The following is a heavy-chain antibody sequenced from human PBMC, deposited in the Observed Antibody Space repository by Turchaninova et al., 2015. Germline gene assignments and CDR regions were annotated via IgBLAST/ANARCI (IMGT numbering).Heavy chain of an antibody. CDR1: GYSLSSGYY. V-gene: IGHV4-38-2*01. D-gene: IGHD5-12*01. CDR3: ARSFYSDYDFDN. CDR2: ISHSGNT. J-gene: IGHJ4*02. Sequence: QVQLPESGPGMVKPSEPLSPPCAVSGYSLSSGYYGGWTRQPPGQGLEWIGTISHSGNTYDNPSLKSRLAVSLDTSNNRFSLRLSSVTAADTAVYYCARSFYSDYDFDNWGQGTLVTVSS.